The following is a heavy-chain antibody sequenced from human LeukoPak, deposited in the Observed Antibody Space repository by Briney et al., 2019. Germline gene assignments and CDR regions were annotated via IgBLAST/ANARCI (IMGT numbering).Heavy chain of an antibody. V-gene: IGHV4-34*01. D-gene: IGHD3-16*02. Sequence: SETLSLTCAVYGGSFSGYYWSWIRQPPGKGLEWIGEINHSGSTNYNPSLKSRVTISVDTSKNQFSLKLSSVTAADTAVYYCARMITFGGVIVIDYWGQGTLVTVSS. CDR1: GGSFSGYY. CDR2: INHSGST. J-gene: IGHJ4*02. CDR3: ARMITFGGVIVIDY.